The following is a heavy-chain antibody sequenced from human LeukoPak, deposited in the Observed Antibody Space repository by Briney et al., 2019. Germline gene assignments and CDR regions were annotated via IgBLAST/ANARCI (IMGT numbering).Heavy chain of an antibody. J-gene: IGHJ4*02. CDR1: EFSVGSNY. D-gene: IGHD6-19*01. Sequence: PGGSLRLSCAASEFSVGSNYMTWVRQAPGKGLEWVANINKDGSEKYYVDSVKGRFTISRDNAKNSLYLQMNSLRAEDTAVYYCVRDLGWLSYWGQGTLVTVSS. CDR2: INKDGSEK. V-gene: IGHV3-7*01. CDR3: VRDLGWLSY.